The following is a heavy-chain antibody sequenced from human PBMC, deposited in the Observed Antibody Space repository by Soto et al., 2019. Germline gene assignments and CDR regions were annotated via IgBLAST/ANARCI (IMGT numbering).Heavy chain of an antibody. J-gene: IGHJ4*02. CDR1: GFIVSSTF. CDR2: LYSAGNT. CDR3: ARGHAYSYGYSYYFDY. V-gene: IGHV3-53*01. D-gene: IGHD5-18*01. Sequence: GGSLRLSCAASGFIVSSTFMSWVRQAPGKGLEWVSSLYSAGNTFYGDSVKGRFTVSRDDSKNTVYLQMDSLGAEDTAMYFCARGHAYSYGYSYYFDYWGRGTLVTVSS.